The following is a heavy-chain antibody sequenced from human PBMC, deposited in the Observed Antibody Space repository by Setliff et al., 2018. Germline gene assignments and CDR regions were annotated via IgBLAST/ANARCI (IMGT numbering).Heavy chain of an antibody. J-gene: IGHJ4*02. D-gene: IGHD6-6*01. CDR3: ARGRNIAARLLDS. CDR2: INHRGST. Sequence: ETLSLTCAAYGGTFSDYHWTWIRQSPEKGLEWIGEINHRGSTNYNPSLKSRVTISIDTSKDQFSLKLISMTAADTAVYYCARGRNIAARLLDSWGQGTLVTVSS. CDR1: GGTFSDYH. V-gene: IGHV4-34*01.